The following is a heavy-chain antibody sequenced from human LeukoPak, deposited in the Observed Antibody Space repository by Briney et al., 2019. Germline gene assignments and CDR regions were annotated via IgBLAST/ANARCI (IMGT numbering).Heavy chain of an antibody. Sequence: GGSLRLSCAASGFTFSSCALSWVRQAPGKGLEWVALISYGGSNKYYADSVKGRFTLSRDNSKNTLFLQMNSLTPEDTAVYYCAKCHISGWYYFGYWGQGTLVTVSS. J-gene: IGHJ4*02. CDR2: ISYGGSNK. CDR1: GFTFSSCA. V-gene: IGHV3-30*18. CDR3: AKCHISGWYYFGY. D-gene: IGHD6-19*01.